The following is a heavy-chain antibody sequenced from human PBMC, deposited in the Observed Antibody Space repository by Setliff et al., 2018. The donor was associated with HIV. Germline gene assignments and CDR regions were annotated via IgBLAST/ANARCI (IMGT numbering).Heavy chain of an antibody. Sequence: PSETLSLTCTVSGGSISSDDYYWSWIRQPAGKGLEWIGRMYTSGSTNYNPSLRSRVTISIDTSKNQFSLNLRSVTAADTAVYYCARDPPGYGDSKDYWGQGKLVTAPQ. CDR1: GGSISSDDYY. V-gene: IGHV4-61*02. CDR2: MYTSGST. D-gene: IGHD4-17*01. J-gene: IGHJ4*02. CDR3: ARDPPGYGDSKDY.